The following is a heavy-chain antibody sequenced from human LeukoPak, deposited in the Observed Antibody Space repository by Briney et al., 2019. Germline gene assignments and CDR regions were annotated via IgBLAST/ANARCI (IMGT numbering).Heavy chain of an antibody. D-gene: IGHD5-24*01. CDR3: ARVEMATLKNGMDV. CDR1: GYTFTGYY. V-gene: IGHV1-2*02. CDR2: INPNSGGT. J-gene: IGHJ6*02. Sequence: ASVKVSCKASGYTFTGYYMHWVRQAPGQGLEWMGWINPNSGGTNYAQKFQGRVTMTRDTSISTAYMELSRLRSGDTAVYYCARVEMATLKNGMDVWGQGTTVTVSS.